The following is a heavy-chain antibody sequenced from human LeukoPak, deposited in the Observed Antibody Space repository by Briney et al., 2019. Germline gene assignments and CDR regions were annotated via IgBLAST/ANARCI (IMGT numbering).Heavy chain of an antibody. V-gene: IGHV4-34*01. J-gene: IGHJ6*03. D-gene: IGHD2-21*02. CDR1: GGSFSGYY. CDR3: ARGPDCGGDCYPGYMDV. CDR2: INHSGST. Sequence: SETLSLTCAVYGGSFSGYYWSWIRQPPGKGLEWIGEINHSGSTNYNPSLKSRVTISVDTSKNQFSLKLSSVTAAATAVYYCARGPDCGGDCYPGYMDVWGKGTTVTVSS.